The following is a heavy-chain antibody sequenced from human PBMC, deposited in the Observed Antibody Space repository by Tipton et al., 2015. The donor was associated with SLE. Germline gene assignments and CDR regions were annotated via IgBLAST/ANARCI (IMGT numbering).Heavy chain of an antibody. V-gene: IGHV6-1*01. D-gene: IGHD1-26*01. CDR3: ARDRAHLGASWHYFDY. J-gene: IGHJ4*02. Sequence: GLVKPSQTLSLTCAISGDSASSNTAGWNWIRQSPSRGLEWLGRAYYRSKWETDYAASVKSRININPDTSRNQVSLQLSSVTPEDTAVYYCARDRAHLGASWHYFDYWGQGTLVTVSS. CDR2: AYYRSKWET. CDR1: GDSASSNTAG.